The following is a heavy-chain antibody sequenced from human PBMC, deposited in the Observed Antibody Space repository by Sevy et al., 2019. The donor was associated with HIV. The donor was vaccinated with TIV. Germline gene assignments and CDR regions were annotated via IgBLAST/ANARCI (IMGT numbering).Heavy chain of an antibody. CDR2: VWPIESDT. Sequence: GESLKISCQASGYSFPTYWIAWVRQMPGKGLEWVGIVWPIESDTTYSPSFQGQVTISVEKSINTVYLHWSSLKASHTGVYYCARGRQWPSDFDFWGQGTLVTVSS. J-gene: IGHJ4*02. CDR3: ARGRQWPSDFDF. D-gene: IGHD6-19*01. CDR1: GYSFPTYW. V-gene: IGHV5-51*01.